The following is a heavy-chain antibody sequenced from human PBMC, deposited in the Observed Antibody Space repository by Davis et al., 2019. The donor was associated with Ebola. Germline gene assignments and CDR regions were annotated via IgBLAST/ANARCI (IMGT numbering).Heavy chain of an antibody. CDR3: ARHDRSGGMDS. D-gene: IGHD3-3*01. J-gene: IGHJ4*02. CDR1: GFTFSTYR. Sequence: GESLKISCAASGFTFSTYRMSWVRQAPGKGLEWVSTLGTSADAYYADSVKGRFTISRDNAKNSLFLEMFSLRADDTAVYYCARHDRSGGMDSWGQGTLVTVSS. CDR2: LGTSADA. V-gene: IGHV3-21*01.